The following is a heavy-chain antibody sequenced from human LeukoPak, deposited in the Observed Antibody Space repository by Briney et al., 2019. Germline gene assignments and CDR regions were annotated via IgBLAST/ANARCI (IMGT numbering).Heavy chain of an antibody. CDR1: GFTFSSYS. CDR3: ARVRNWNYRDFDY. CDR2: ISASGNSP. J-gene: IGHJ4*02. V-gene: IGHV3-23*01. Sequence: GGSLRLSCAASGFTFSSYSMNWVRQAPGKGLDWVSGISASGNSPYYADSVKGRFSISRDNSKNTLFLQMNSLRGEDSALYYCARVRNWNYRDFDYWGQGTLVTVSS. D-gene: IGHD1-7*01.